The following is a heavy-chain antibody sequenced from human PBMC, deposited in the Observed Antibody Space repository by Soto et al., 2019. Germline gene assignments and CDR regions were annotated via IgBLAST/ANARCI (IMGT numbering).Heavy chain of an antibody. Sequence: WGSLLVSCASSVFTFSDYYMSWIRQAPGKGLEWVSYISSSGSTIYYADSVKGRFTISRDNAKNSLYLQMNSLRAEDTSVYYCARDQTGYGIRYLQHWGQGTLVTV. J-gene: IGHJ1*01. V-gene: IGHV3-11*01. CDR1: VFTFSDYY. CDR3: ARDQTGYGIRYLQH. D-gene: IGHD5-18*01. CDR2: ISSSGSTI.